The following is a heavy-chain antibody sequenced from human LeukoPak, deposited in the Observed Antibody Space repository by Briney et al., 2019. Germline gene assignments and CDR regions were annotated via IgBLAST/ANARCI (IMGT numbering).Heavy chain of an antibody. Sequence: SETLSLTCTVSGGSISSSSYYWGWIRQPPGKGLEWIGSIYYSGSTNYNPSLKSRVTMSVDTSKNQFSLKLSSVTAADTAVYYCARDSGSGWFYFDYWGQGTLVTVSS. J-gene: IGHJ4*02. V-gene: IGHV4-39*07. CDR3: ARDSGSGWFYFDY. CDR1: GGSISSSSYY. CDR2: IYYSGST. D-gene: IGHD6-19*01.